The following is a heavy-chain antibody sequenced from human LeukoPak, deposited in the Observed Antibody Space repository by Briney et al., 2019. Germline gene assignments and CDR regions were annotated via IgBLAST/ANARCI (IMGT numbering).Heavy chain of an antibody. V-gene: IGHV3-48*03. J-gene: IGHJ6*02. CDR1: GFTFSTYE. CDR3: ARTPTYGFWSGYTLDV. CDR2: ISGGGSNI. D-gene: IGHD3-3*01. Sequence: GSLRLSCAASGFTFSTYEMDWVRQAPGKGLEWVSYISGGGSNIYYADSVKGRFTVSRDDAKNSLYLQMNSLRAEDTAVYYCARTPTYGFWSGYTLDVWGQGTTVTVSS.